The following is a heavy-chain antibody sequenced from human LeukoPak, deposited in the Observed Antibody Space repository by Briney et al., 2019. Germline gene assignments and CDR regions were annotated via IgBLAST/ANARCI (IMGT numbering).Heavy chain of an antibody. CDR2: TRNKANSYTT. Sequence: GGSLRLSCAASGFTFSDHYMDWVRQAPGKGLEWVGRTRNKANSYTTEYAASVKGRFTISRDDSKNSLYLQMNSLRAEDTAVYYCARDSVSSGWYDNWFDPWGQGTLVTVSS. J-gene: IGHJ5*02. CDR3: ARDSVSSGWYDNWFDP. CDR1: GFTFSDHY. V-gene: IGHV3-72*01. D-gene: IGHD6-19*01.